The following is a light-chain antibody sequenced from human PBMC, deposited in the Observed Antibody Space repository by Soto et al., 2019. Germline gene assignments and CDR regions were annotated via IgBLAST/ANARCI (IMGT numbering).Light chain of an antibody. V-gene: IGKV3-20*01. Sequence: EIVLTQSPGTLSLAPGERVTLSCRASQSVSSSYLAWYQQKPGQAPRLLIYGASSRATGISDRFSGSGSGTDFTLTISRLEPEDFAVYFCQQYGSMWTFGQGTKVEI. CDR2: GAS. CDR1: QSVSSSY. CDR3: QQYGSMWT. J-gene: IGKJ1*01.